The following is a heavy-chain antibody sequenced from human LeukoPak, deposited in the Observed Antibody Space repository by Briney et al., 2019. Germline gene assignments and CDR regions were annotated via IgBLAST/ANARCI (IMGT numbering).Heavy chain of an antibody. CDR2: IIPIFGTA. Sequence: SVKVSCKASGYTFTSYGISWVRQAPGQGLEWMGRIIPIFGTANYAQKFQGRVTITTDESTSTAYMELSSLRSEDTAVYYCARSPVLGAFDIWGQGTMVTVSS. J-gene: IGHJ3*02. D-gene: IGHD2-8*01. CDR3: ARSPVLGAFDI. CDR1: GYTFTSYG. V-gene: IGHV1-69*05.